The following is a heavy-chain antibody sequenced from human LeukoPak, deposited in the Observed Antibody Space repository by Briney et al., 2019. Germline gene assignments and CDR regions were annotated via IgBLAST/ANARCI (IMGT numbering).Heavy chain of an antibody. J-gene: IGHJ3*02. CDR3: AKDGITIFGVVIGDAFDI. CDR2: ISGSGGST. Sequence: GGSLRLSCAASGYTFSSYAMSWVRQAPGKGLEWVSAISGSGGSTYYADSVKGRFTISRDNSKNTLYLQMNSLRAEDTAVYYCAKDGITIFGVVIGDAFDIWGQGTMVTVSS. CDR1: GYTFSSYA. V-gene: IGHV3-23*01. D-gene: IGHD3-3*01.